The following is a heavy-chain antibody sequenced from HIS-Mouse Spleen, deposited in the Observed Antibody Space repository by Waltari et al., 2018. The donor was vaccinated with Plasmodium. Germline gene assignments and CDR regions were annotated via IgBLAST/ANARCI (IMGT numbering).Heavy chain of an antibody. V-gene: IGHV1-2*02. CDR2: INPNSGGT. J-gene: IGHJ4*02. Sequence: QVQLVQSGAEGKKPGASVNASCKASGYTLTRYYLPLFGQAPGQGLEWMGWINPNSGGTNYAQKFQGRVTMTRDTSISTAYMELSRLRSDDTAVYYCARDLAAAGHFDYWGQGTLVTVSS. CDR1: GYTLTRYY. D-gene: IGHD6-13*01. CDR3: ARDLAAAGHFDY.